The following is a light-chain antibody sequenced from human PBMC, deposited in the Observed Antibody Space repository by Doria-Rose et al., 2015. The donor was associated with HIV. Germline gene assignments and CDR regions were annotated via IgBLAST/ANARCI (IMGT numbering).Light chain of an antibody. J-gene: IGKJ5*01. Sequence: EIAMTQSPGTLSLSPGERATLSCRASQRVKSSYLAWYQQRPGQAPRLLIYDASTRPTGIPDSFSGSGSGTDFTLTISRLEPEDVAVYYCQQYGTSRGTFGQGTRLEIK. CDR2: DAS. CDR3: QQYGTSRGT. V-gene: IGKV3-20*01. CDR1: QRVKSSY.